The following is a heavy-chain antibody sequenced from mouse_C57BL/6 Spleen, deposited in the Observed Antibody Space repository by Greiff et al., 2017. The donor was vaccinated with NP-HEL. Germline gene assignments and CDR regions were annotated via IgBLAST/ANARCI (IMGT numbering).Heavy chain of an antibody. D-gene: IGHD1-1*01. CDR1: GFTFSSYT. J-gene: IGHJ4*01. V-gene: IGHV5-9*01. Sequence: EVMLVESGGGLVKPGGSLKLSCAASGFTFSSYTMSWVRQTPEKRLEWVATISGGGGNTYYPDSVKGRFTISRDNAKNTLYLQMSSLRSEDTALDYCARLDGSSPYYAMDYWGQGTSVTVSS. CDR2: ISGGGGNT. CDR3: ARLDGSSPYYAMDY.